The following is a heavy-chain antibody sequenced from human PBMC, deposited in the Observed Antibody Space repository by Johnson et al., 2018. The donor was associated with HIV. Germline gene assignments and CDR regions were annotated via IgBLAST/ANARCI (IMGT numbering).Heavy chain of an antibody. Sequence: VESGGGVVQPGRSLRLSCAASGFTFSSYAMHWVRQAPGKGLEWVAVIWYDGSNKYYADSVKGRFTISRDNSKNTLYLQMNSLRAEDTAVYYCAKALGWELSIWGQGTMVTVSS. V-gene: IGHV3-30*04. CDR3: AKALGWELSI. CDR1: GFTFSSYA. CDR2: IWYDGSNK. J-gene: IGHJ3*02. D-gene: IGHD1-26*01.